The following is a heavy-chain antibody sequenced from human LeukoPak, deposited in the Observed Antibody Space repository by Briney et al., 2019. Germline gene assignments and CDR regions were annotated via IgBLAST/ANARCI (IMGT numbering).Heavy chain of an antibody. Sequence: GGSLRLSCAASGFTFSSYWMSWVRQAPGKGLEWVSAISGSGGSTYYADSVKGRFTISRDNSKNTLYLQMNSLRAEDTAVYYCAKGATGTTWDYYYYMDVWGKGTTVTVSS. CDR3: AKGATGTTWDYYYYMDV. V-gene: IGHV3-23*01. J-gene: IGHJ6*03. CDR2: ISGSGGST. D-gene: IGHD1-1*01. CDR1: GFTFSSYW.